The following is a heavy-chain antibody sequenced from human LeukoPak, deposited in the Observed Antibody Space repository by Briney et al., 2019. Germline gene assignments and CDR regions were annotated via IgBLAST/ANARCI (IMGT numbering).Heavy chain of an antibody. CDR3: VRERRAVAGRTTDY. CDR2: ISSSSSTI. Sequence: GGSLRLSCAASGFTFSSYSMSWVRQAPGKGLEWVSYISSSSSTIYYTDSVKGRFIISRDNAKNSLYLQMNSLRAEDTAVYYCVRERRAVAGRTTDYWGQGTLVTVSS. D-gene: IGHD6-19*01. V-gene: IGHV3-48*01. J-gene: IGHJ4*02. CDR1: GFTFSSYS.